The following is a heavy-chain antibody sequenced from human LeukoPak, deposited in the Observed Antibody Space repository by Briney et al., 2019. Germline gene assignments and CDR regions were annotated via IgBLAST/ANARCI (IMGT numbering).Heavy chain of an antibody. D-gene: IGHD6-13*01. J-gene: IGHJ4*02. CDR3: ARDIEAAGLFLDY. V-gene: IGHV3-7*01. CDR2: MKYDGSEK. CDR1: AFTFDDYG. Sequence: PGGSLRLSCAASAFTFDDYGMSWVRQAPGKGLEWVANMKYDGSEKYYVDSVKGRFTISRDNAKNSLYLQMNSLRAEDTAVYYCARDIEAAGLFLDYWGQGTLVTVS.